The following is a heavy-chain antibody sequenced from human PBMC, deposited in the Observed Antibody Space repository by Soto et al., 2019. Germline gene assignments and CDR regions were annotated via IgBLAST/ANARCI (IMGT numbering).Heavy chain of an antibody. CDR2: IYYSGTT. D-gene: IGHD3-10*01. CDR1: GGSISSSSYY. J-gene: IGHJ4*02. V-gene: IGHV4-39*01. Sequence: SETLSLTCSVSGGSISSSSYYWGWIRQPPGKGLEWIGSIYYSGTTYYNPSLKSRVTISVDTSKNQFSLKLSPVTAADTAVYYCAGVKYYGSGSYYRHFDYWGQGTLVTVSS. CDR3: AGVKYYGSGSYYRHFDY.